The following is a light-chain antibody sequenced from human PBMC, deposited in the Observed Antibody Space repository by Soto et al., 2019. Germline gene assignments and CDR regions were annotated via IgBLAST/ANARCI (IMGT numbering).Light chain of an antibody. CDR3: GTWDGSLSVRV. Sequence: QSVLTQPPSVSAAPGQKVTISCSGSSSNIGNNFVSWYQQLPRTAPKLLIYDNNKRPSGIPDRFSGSKSGTSATLGITGLQTGDEGDYYCGTWDGSLSVRVFGGGTKLTVL. J-gene: IGLJ3*02. CDR1: SSNIGNNF. V-gene: IGLV1-51*01. CDR2: DNN.